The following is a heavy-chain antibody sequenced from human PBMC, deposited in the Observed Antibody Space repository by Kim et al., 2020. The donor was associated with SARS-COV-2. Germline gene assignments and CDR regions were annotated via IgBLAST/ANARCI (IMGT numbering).Heavy chain of an antibody. Sequence: GGSLRLSCAASGFTFDDYAMHWVRQAPGKGLEWVSGISWNSGSIGYADSVKGRFTISRDNAKNSLYLQMNSLRAEDTALYYCAKAPYPYSSGTGLGGYWGQGTLVTVSS. D-gene: IGHD6-19*01. CDR1: GFTFDDYA. CDR2: ISWNSGSI. CDR3: AKAPYPYSSGTGLGGY. V-gene: IGHV3-9*01. J-gene: IGHJ4*02.